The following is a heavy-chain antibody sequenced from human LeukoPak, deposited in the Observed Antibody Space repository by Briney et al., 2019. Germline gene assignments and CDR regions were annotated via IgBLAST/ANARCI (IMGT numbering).Heavy chain of an antibody. J-gene: IGHJ6*03. CDR1: GGSISNYF. V-gene: IGHV4-59*01. D-gene: IGHD6-25*01. Sequence: SETLSLTCTVSGGSISNYFWSWVRQAPGEGMEWIGYIYYSGSTNYNPSLTSRVTISVDTSKNQFSLKLSSVTAADTAVYFCARVTRPSRLYYNYYMDVWGKGTTVTVSS. CDR3: ARVTRPSRLYYNYYMDV. CDR2: IYYSGST.